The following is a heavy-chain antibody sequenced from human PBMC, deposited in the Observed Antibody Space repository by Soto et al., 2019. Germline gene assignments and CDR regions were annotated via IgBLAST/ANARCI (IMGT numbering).Heavy chain of an antibody. CDR3: ARDTVVPAALFDP. D-gene: IGHD2-2*01. J-gene: IGHJ5*02. CDR1: GFTFSSYS. CDR2: ISSSSSYI. Sequence: GGSLRLSCAASGFTFSSYSMNWVRQAPGKGLEWVSSISSSSSYIYYADSVKGRFTISRDNAKNSLYLQMNSLRAEDTAVYYCARDTVVPAALFDPWGQGTLVTVSS. V-gene: IGHV3-21*01.